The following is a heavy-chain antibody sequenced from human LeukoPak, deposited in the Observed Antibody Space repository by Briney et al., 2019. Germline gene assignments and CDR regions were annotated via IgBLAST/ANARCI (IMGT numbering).Heavy chain of an antibody. CDR1: GGSISSGSYY. V-gene: IGHV4-61*02. J-gene: IGHJ4*02. CDR2: IYTSGST. Sequence: PSETLSRTCTVSGGSISSGSYYWSWIRQPAGKGLEWIGRIYTSGSTNYNPSLKSRVTISVDTSKNQFSLKLSSVTAADTAVYYCARGRFLEWLWGQGTLVTVSS. D-gene: IGHD3-3*01. CDR3: ARGRFLEWL.